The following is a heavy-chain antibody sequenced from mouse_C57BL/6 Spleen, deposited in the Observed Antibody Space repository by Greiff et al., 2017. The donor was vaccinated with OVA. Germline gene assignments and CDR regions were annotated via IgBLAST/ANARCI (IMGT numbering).Heavy chain of an antibody. CDR3: TRSLSLGPFFAY. V-gene: IGHV1-15*01. CDR2: IDPETGGT. Sequence: VQGVESGAELVRPGASVTLSCKASGYTFTDYEMHWVKQTPVHGLEWIGAIDPETGGTAYNQKFKGKAILTADKSSSTAYMELRSLTSEDSAVYYCTRSLSLGPFFAYWGQGTLVTVSA. D-gene: IGHD6-2*01. CDR1: GYTFTDYE. J-gene: IGHJ3*01.